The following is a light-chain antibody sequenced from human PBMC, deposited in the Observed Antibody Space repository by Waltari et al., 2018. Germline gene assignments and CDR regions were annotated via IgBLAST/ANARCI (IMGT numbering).Light chain of an antibody. CDR2: EVT. J-gene: IGLJ2*01. CDR1: GRDIGTYNY. Sequence: QSALTQPASVSGSPGQSITISCLGTGRDIGTYNYVSWSQQYPGKAPKLLIYEVTTRPSGVSHRFSGSKSGNTASLTISGLQAEDEAHYYCSSYRSSNNVVFGGGTKVTVL. V-gene: IGLV2-14*01. CDR3: SSYRSSNNVV.